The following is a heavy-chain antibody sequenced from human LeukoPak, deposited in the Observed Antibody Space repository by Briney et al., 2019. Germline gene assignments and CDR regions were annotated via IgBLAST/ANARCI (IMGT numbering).Heavy chain of an antibody. J-gene: IGHJ4*02. V-gene: IGHV3-30*02. CDR2: IRYDGSSK. CDR1: GFTFSSHG. CDR3: AKDMGGLLAKHYLDY. D-gene: IGHD1-26*01. Sequence: GGSLRLSCAASGFTFSSHGIHWVRQAPGKGLEWVAFIRYDGSSKYNADSVKCRFTISRDNSKNTVYLQMSSLRAEDTAVYYCAKDMGGLLAKHYLDYWGQGTLITVSS.